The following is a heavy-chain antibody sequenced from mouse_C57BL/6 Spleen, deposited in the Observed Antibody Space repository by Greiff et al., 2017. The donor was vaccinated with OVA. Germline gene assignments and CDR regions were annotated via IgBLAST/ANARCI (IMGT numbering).Heavy chain of an antibody. V-gene: IGHV5-12*01. CDR2: ISNGGGST. J-gene: IGHJ2*01. CDR1: GFTFSDYY. D-gene: IGHD3-2*02. Sequence: EVMLVESGGGLVQPGGSLKLSCAASGFTFSDYYMYWVRQTPEKRLEWVAYISNGGGSTYYPDTVKGRFTISRDNAKNTLYLQRSRLKSEDTAMYYCARRRDSSDHLYYFDYWGQGTTLTVSS. CDR3: ARRRDSSDHLYYFDY.